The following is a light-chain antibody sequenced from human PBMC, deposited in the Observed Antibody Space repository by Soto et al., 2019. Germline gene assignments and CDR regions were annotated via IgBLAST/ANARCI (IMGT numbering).Light chain of an antibody. CDR2: GAS. J-gene: IGKJ5*01. V-gene: IGKV3-20*01. Sequence: EIVLTQSRGTLSLSPGERATLSCRASQSVSSSYLAWYQQKPGQAPRLLIYGASSRAPGIPDRFSGSGSGTDFTLTITPLEPEDFAVYFCQQYGSSPITFGQGTRLEIK. CDR3: QQYGSSPIT. CDR1: QSVSSSY.